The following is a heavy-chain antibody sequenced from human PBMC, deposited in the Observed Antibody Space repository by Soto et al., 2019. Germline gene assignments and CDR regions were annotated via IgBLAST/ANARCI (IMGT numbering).Heavy chain of an antibody. CDR1: GYSLTSYY. D-gene: IGHD1-26*01. CDR2: INPSGGST. CDR3: AREVLSGGGSYYGYYYYGMDV. Sequence: GVLVNGSCKAAGYSLTSYYRGWGRMTNRQGLEWMGIINPSGGSTSYAQKFQGRVTMTRDTSTSTVYMELSSLRSEDTAVYYCAREVLSGGGSYYGYYYYGMDVWGQGTTVTVSS. V-gene: IGHV1-46*01. J-gene: IGHJ6*02.